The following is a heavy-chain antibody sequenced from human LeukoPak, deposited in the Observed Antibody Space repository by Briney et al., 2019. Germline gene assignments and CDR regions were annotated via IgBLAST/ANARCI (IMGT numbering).Heavy chain of an antibody. CDR3: ARVIAGVIDY. CDR2: INHSGST. V-gene: IGHV4-34*01. CDR1: GGSFSGYY. Sequence: SETLSLTCAVYGGSFSGYYWSWIRQPPGKGLEWIGEINHSGSTNYNPSLKSRVTISVDTSKNQFSLKLSSVTAADTAVYCCARVIAGVIDYWGQGTLVTVSS. J-gene: IGHJ4*02. D-gene: IGHD7-27*01.